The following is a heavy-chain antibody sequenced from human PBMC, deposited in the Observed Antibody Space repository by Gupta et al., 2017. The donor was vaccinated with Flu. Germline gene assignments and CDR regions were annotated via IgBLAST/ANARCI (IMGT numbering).Heavy chain of an antibody. CDR3: ARGLYQLLYGGNWFDP. Sequence: QVQLVQSGAEMKKPGASVKVSCKASGYTFTSYDINWVRQATGQGLEWMGWMNPNSGNTGYAQKFQGRVTMTRNTSISTAYMELSSLRSEDTAVYYCARGLYQLLYGGNWFDPWGQGTLVTVSS. V-gene: IGHV1-8*01. J-gene: IGHJ5*02. CDR2: MNPNSGNT. D-gene: IGHD2-2*02. CDR1: GYTFTSYD.